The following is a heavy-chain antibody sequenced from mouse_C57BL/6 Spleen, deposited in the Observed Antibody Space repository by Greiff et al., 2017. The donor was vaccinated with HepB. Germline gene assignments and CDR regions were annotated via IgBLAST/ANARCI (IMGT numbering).Heavy chain of an antibody. Sequence: VQLQQPGAELVKPGASVKLSCKASGYTFPSYWMHWVKQRPGRGLEWIGRIEPNSGGTKNNEKFKGKATLAVEKPSITAYMQLSCLTSEDSAVYYCARGWLGAWFAYWGQGTLVTVSA. V-gene: IGHV1-72*01. CDR2: IEPNSGGT. CDR1: GYTFPSYW. CDR3: ARGWLGAWFAY. D-gene: IGHD1-1*02. J-gene: IGHJ3*01.